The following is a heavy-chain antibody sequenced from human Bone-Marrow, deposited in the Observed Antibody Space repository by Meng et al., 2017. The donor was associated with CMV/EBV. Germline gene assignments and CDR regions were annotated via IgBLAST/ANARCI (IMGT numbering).Heavy chain of an antibody. J-gene: IGHJ3*02. CDR2: IWYDGSNK. V-gene: IGHV3-33*06. Sequence: GESLKISCAASGFTFSSYGMHWVRQAPGKGLEWVAVIWYDGSNKYYADSVKGRFTISRDNSKNTLYLQMNSLRAEDTAVYYCAKDKRREAFDIWGQGTMVTVSS. CDR1: GFTFSSYG. CDR3: AKDKRREAFDI.